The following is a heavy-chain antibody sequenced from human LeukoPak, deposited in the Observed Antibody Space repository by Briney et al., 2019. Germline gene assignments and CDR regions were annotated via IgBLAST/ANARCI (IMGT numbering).Heavy chain of an antibody. CDR1: GFTFSNYA. V-gene: IGHV3-23*01. J-gene: IGHJ4*02. D-gene: IGHD3-22*01. Sequence: GGSLRLSCAASGFTFSNYAMSWVRQAPGKGLEWVSAISGSGGSTYYADSVKGRFTISRDNAKNSLYLQMNSLRAEDTAVYYCARFPYDSSVDYWGQGTLVTVSS. CDR2: ISGSGGST. CDR3: ARFPYDSSVDY.